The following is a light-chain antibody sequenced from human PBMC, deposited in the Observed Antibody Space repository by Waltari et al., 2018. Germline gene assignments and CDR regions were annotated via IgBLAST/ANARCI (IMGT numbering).Light chain of an antibody. Sequence: QAVLTQPASLSASPGASASLTCPLRSDINVGTYKIYWYQQRPGSPPQFLVKYKPDSGTQLGSGVPRRFSGSKDTSAKAGILLISGLQSEDEADYYCMILYNNAVVFGGGTKVTVL. CDR1: SDINVGTYK. J-gene: IGLJ3*02. CDR3: MILYNNAVV. CDR2: YKPDSGT. V-gene: IGLV5-45*01.